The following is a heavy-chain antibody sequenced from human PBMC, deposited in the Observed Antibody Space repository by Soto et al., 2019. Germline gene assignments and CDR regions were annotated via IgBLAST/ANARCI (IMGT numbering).Heavy chain of an antibody. J-gene: IGHJ4*02. CDR3: ASMYYDSSGYPTYAFDY. V-gene: IGHV4-38-2*01. D-gene: IGHD3-22*01. CDR2: IYHSGST. CDR1: GYSISSGYY. Sequence: KASETLSLTCAVSGYSISSGYYWGWIRQPPGKGLEWIGSIYHSGSTYYNPSLKSRVTISVDTSKNQFSLKLSSVTAADTAVYYCASMYYDSSGYPTYAFDYWGQGTLVTVSS.